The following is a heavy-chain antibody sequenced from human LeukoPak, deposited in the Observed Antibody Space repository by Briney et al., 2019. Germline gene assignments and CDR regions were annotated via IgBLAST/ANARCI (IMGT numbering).Heavy chain of an antibody. Sequence: SETLSLTCSVSIGSISSSKWWRWVRQSPVKGLEWIGEIYLYGTTNYNPSFTSRVTISVDTSKNQFSLKLSSVTAADTAVYYCARHFSNPLDNYGPSFLDYWGQGTLVTVSS. D-gene: IGHD4-17*01. V-gene: IGHV4-4*02. CDR2: IYLYGTT. CDR1: IGSISSSKW. J-gene: IGHJ4*02. CDR3: ARHFSNPLDNYGPSFLDY.